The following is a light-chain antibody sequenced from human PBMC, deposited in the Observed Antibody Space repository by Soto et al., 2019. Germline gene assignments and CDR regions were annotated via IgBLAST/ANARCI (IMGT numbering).Light chain of an antibody. CDR2: GTS. CDR3: QHYGSSRT. CDR1: QGVSSNY. J-gene: IGKJ1*01. Sequence: EILFTPPPGTPSFSPGGRATLSVKASQGVSSNYLAWYQQKSGQAPRLILYGTSSRATGIPERFSGSGSGTDFTLTISRLEPEDFAVYYCQHYGSSRTFGQGTKVDIK. V-gene: IGKV3-20*01.